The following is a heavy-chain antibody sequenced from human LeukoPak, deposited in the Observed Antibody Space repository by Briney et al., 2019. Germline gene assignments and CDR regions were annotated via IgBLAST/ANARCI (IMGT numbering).Heavy chain of an antibody. D-gene: IGHD3-10*02. CDR3: AELGITVIGGV. V-gene: IGHV3-48*03. CDR2: ISSSGSTI. J-gene: IGHJ6*04. Sequence: PGGSLRLSCAASGFTFYSYEMNWVRQAPGKGLEWVSYISSSGSTIYYADSVKGRFTISRDNAKNSLYLQMNSLRAEDTAVYYCAELGITVIGGVWGKGTTVTISS. CDR1: GFTFYSYE.